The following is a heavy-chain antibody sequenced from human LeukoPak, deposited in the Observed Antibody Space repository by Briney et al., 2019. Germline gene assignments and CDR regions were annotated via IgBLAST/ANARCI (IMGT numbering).Heavy chain of an antibody. V-gene: IGHV3-23*01. D-gene: IGHD3-10*01. CDR1: GFTFRSHG. CDR2: ITSSGGST. J-gene: IGHJ4*02. CDR3: AKDLHGAFDY. Sequence: GGTLRLSCAASGFTFRSHGMTWVRQAPGKGLEWVSVITSSGGSTYYADSVKGRFTVSRDNSKNTLYLHMHSLRVDDTALYYCAKDLHGAFDYWGQGILVTVSS.